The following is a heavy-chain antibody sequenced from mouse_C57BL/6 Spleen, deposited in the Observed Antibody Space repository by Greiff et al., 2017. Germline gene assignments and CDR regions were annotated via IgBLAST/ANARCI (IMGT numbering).Heavy chain of an antibody. CDR1: GYTFTDYN. CDR3: AREGPIPRAWFAY. J-gene: IGHJ3*01. V-gene: IGHV1-22*01. CDR2: INPNNGGT. Sequence: EVQLQQSGPELVKPGASVKMSCKASGYTFTDYNMHWVKQSHGKSLEWIGYINPNNGGTSSNQKFKGKATLTVNKSSSTAYMELRSLTSEDSAVYYCAREGPIPRAWFAYWGQGTLVTVSA.